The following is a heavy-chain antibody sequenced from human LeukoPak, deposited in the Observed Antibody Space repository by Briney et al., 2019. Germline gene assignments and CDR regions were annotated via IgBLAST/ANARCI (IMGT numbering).Heavy chain of an antibody. CDR1: GYSFISYW. CDR3: ARQSRDGSKTRGYYFDY. J-gene: IGHJ4*02. Sequence: GESLKISCKGSGYSFISYWIGWVRQVAGKGLESMGLIYPADSDTTYSPSFQGQVTISADKSISTVYLQWSSLRASDTAMYYCARQSRDGSKTRGYYFDYWGQGTLVTVSS. D-gene: IGHD3-10*01. V-gene: IGHV5-51*01. CDR2: IYPADSDT.